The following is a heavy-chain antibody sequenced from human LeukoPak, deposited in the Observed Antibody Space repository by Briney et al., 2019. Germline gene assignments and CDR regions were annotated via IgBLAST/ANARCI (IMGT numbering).Heavy chain of an antibody. CDR3: ARAIVVVQSWFDP. J-gene: IGHJ5*02. CDR1: GGTFSGYA. CDR2: IIPIFGTA. V-gene: IGHV1-69*05. D-gene: IGHD2-2*01. Sequence: SVKVSCKASGGTFSGYAISWVRQAPGQGLEWMGGIIPIFGTANYAQKFQGRVTITTDESTSTAYMELSSLRSEDTAVYYCARAIVVVQSWFDPWGQGTLVTVSS.